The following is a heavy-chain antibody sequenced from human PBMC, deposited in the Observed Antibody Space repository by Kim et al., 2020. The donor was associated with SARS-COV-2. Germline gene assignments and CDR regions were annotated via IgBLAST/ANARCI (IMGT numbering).Heavy chain of an antibody. CDR2: ISYDGSNK. J-gene: IGHJ4*01. D-gene: IGHD3-10*01. Sequence: GGSLRLSCAASGFTFSSYGMHWVRQAPGKGLEWVAVISYDGSNKYYADSVKGRFTISRDNSKNTLYLQMNSLRAEDTAVYYCAKRLYYGSGGPPSLAYWG. V-gene: IGHV3-30*18. CDR3: AKRLYYGSGGPPSLAY. CDR1: GFTFSSYG.